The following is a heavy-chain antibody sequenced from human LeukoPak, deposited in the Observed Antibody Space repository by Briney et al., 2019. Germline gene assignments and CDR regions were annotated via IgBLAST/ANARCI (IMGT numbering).Heavy chain of an antibody. CDR3: ARGGISHNYYGMDV. Sequence: ASVKVSCKASGGTFSSYAISWVRQAPGQGLEWMAWFNPDSGGTIYAQRFQGRVTMTRDTSLSTASMELSSVTSDDTAVYYCARGGISHNYYGMDVWGQGTTVTVSS. D-gene: IGHD2-21*01. CDR1: GGTFSSYA. V-gene: IGHV1-2*02. CDR2: FNPDSGGT. J-gene: IGHJ6*02.